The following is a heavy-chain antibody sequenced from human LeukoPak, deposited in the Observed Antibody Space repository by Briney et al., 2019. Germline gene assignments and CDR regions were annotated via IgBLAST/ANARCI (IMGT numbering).Heavy chain of an antibody. V-gene: IGHV3-13*04. D-gene: IGHD2-8*01. Sequence: PGGSLRLSCAASGFTFSNYDMHWVRQATGKGLEWVSAIGTAGDTYYPGSVRGRFTMSRENAKNSLYLLMNSLAAGDTAVYYCARGSNTHFDYWGQGILVTVSS. CDR1: GFTFSNYD. J-gene: IGHJ4*02. CDR2: IGTAGDT. CDR3: ARGSNTHFDY.